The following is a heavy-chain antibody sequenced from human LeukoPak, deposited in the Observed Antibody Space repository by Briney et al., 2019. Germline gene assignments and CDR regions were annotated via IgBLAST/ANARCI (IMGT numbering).Heavy chain of an antibody. D-gene: IGHD1-26*01. CDR3: AKGQMVRGATTSYYMDA. Sequence: GGSLRLSCAASGFTFSSYVMSWVRQAPGKGPEWVSAIGGYSLTVYNAQSLKGRFTVSRDNSKNTLYLQVTDLRVDDTAVYYCAKGQMVRGATTSYYMDAWGKGTRVTVSS. CDR1: GFTFSSYV. J-gene: IGHJ6*03. CDR2: IGGYSLTV. V-gene: IGHV3-23*01.